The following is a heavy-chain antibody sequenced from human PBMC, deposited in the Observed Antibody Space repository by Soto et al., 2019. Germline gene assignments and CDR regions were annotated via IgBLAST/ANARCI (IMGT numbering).Heavy chain of an antibody. D-gene: IGHD6-13*01. Sequence: PSDTLSLTCTVSGGSISSHYWSWIRQPPGRDMEWIGYIYYSGSTYYNPSLKSRVSISVDTSKNQFSLKLSACTAADTALYYCGRVFSNSRRFSAPRGQGTLVTVSP. CDR3: GRVFSNSRRFSAP. CDR2: IYYSGST. CDR1: GGSISSHY. V-gene: IGHV4-59*11. J-gene: IGHJ5*02.